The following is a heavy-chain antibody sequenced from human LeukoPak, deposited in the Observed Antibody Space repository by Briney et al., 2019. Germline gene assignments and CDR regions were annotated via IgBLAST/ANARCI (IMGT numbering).Heavy chain of an antibody. Sequence: SETLSLTCAVYGGSFSGYYWSWLRQPPGKGLEWIGEINHSGSTNYNPSLKSRVTISVDTSKNQFSLKLSSVTAADTAVYYCARGRIVARGGSVMDVWGKGTTVTVSS. J-gene: IGHJ6*03. V-gene: IGHV4-34*01. CDR2: INHSGST. CDR1: GGSFSGYY. D-gene: IGHD1-26*01. CDR3: ARGRIVARGGSVMDV.